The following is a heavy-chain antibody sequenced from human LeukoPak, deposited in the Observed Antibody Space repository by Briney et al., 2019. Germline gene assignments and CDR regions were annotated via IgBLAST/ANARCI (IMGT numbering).Heavy chain of an antibody. CDR1: GFTFSSYA. CDR2: ISGSGGST. Sequence: GGSLRLSCAASGFTFSSYAMSWVRQAPGKGLEWVSAISGSGGSTYYADSVKGRFTISRDNSKNTLYLQMNSLRAEDTAVYYSAKAKDYYSDYGLYYYGMDVWGQGITVTVSS. J-gene: IGHJ6*02. D-gene: IGHD4-11*01. CDR3: AKAKDYYSDYGLYYYGMDV. V-gene: IGHV3-23*01.